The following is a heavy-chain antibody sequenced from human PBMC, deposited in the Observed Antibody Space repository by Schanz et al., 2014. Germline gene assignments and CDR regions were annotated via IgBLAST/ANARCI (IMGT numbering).Heavy chain of an antibody. J-gene: IGHJ2*01. Sequence: QVQLQESGPGLVKPSQTLSLTCTVSGGSVSSGGDYWSWIRQHPGKGLEWIGYISYSGVTYYNPSLKSRVTISMHTSKNQFSLKLSSVTAADTAVYYCARDTTWRLDLWGRGTLVTVSS. CDR3: ARDTTWRLDL. CDR1: GGSVSSGGDY. CDR2: ISYSGVT. D-gene: IGHD1-1*01. V-gene: IGHV4-31*03.